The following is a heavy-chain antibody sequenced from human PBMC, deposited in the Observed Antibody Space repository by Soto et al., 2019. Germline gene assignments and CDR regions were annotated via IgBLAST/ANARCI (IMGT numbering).Heavy chain of an antibody. V-gene: IGHV2-5*02. J-gene: IGHJ4*02. CDR2: IYWDDDK. CDR3: ARTKPSSGYFDY. D-gene: IGHD3-22*01. CDR1: GFSLSTSGVG. Sequence: QITLKESGPPLVKPTQTLTLTCTFSGFSLSTSGVGVGWIRQPPGKALEWLALIYWDDDKRYSPSLKSRLTITKDTSNTQVVLTMTNMDPVDTATYYCARTKPSSGYFDYWGQGTLVTVSS.